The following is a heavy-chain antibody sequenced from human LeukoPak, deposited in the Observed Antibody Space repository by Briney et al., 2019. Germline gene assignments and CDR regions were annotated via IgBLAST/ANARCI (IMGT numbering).Heavy chain of an antibody. CDR3: ARSYGGNPYHYYGMDV. D-gene: IGHD4-23*01. Sequence: PSETLSLTCAVYGGSFSGYYWSWIRQPPGKGLEWIGEINHSGSTNYNPSLKSRVTISVDTSKNQFSLKLSSVTAADTAVYYCARSYGGNPYHYYGMDVWGQGTTVTVSS. CDR2: INHSGST. CDR1: GGSFSGYY. J-gene: IGHJ6*02. V-gene: IGHV4-34*01.